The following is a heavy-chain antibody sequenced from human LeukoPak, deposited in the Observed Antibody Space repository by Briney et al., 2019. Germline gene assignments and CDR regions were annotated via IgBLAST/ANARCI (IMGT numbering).Heavy chain of an antibody. CDR2: ISGSGGST. Sequence: PGGSLRLSCAASGFTFSSYAMSWVRLAPGKGLEWVSAISGSGGSTYYADSVKGRFTISRDNSKNTLYLQMNSLRAEDTAVYYCAKVGPYSSRWYARYYFDYSGQGTLVTAS. CDR3: AKVGPYSSRWYARYYFDY. V-gene: IGHV3-23*01. CDR1: GFTFSSYA. J-gene: IGHJ4*02. D-gene: IGHD6-13*01.